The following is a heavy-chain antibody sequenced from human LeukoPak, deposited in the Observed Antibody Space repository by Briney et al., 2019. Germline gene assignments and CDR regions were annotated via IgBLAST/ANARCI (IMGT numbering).Heavy chain of an antibody. CDR3: AKYRYGYGYYFDY. D-gene: IGHD5-18*01. CDR2: ISGGAGST. J-gene: IGHJ4*02. V-gene: IGHV3-23*01. Sequence: GGSLRLSCAASGFTFSSYAMSWVRQAPGKGLEWVSGISGGAGSTDYGDSVKGRFTISRDNSKNTLYLQMNSLRAEDTAVYYCAKYRYGYGYYFDYWGQGTLVTVSS. CDR1: GFTFSSYA.